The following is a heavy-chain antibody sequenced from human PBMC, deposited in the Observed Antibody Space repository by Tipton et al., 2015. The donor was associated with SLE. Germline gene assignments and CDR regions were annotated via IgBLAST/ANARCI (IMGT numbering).Heavy chain of an antibody. J-gene: IGHJ6*02. Sequence: TLSLTCTVSGGSISSSSYYWGWIRQPPGKGLEWIGNIYYSGSTYYNPSLKSRVTISVDTSKNQFSLKLSSVTAADTAVYYCARDQETTEWASIRSPDGMDVWGQGTAVTVSS. CDR3: ARDQETTEWASIRSPDGMDV. CDR1: GGSISSSSYY. D-gene: IGHD2/OR15-2a*01. V-gene: IGHV4-39*07. CDR2: IYYSGST.